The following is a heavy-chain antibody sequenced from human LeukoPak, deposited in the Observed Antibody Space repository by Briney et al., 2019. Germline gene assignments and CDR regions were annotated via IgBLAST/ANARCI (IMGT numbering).Heavy chain of an antibody. CDR3: ARVAYKIGPFQM. CDR2: ISGAGNFI. D-gene: IGHD5-24*01. CDR1: FTISGYS. J-gene: IGHJ1*01. Sequence: PGGSLRLSCAASFTISGYSMHWVRQAPGRGLEWLASISGAGNFIYYADSLRGRFIISRDNPKKSVYLQMNSLRADDTAVYYCARVAYKIGPFQMWGQGTLVTVSS. V-gene: IGHV3-21*01.